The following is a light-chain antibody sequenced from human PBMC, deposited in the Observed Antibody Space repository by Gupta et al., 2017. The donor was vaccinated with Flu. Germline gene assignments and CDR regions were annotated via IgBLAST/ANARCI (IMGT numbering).Light chain of an antibody. CDR1: SSDFGSYNR. J-gene: IGLJ3*02. V-gene: IGLV2-18*02. CDR3: SSYTSSNTGV. CDR2: EVI. Sequence: QSALTQPASVSGSPGQSITISCTGSSSDFGSYNRVSWYQQPPGTAPTLMISEVIKRPAGVPDRFSGSKSGNTASLTISGLQAEDEADYYCSSYTSSNTGVFGGGTKMTV.